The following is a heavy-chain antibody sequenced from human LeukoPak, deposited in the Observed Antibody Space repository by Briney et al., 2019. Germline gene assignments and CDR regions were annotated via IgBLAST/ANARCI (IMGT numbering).Heavy chain of an antibody. Sequence: PGGSLRLSCAASGFTFSSYNMNWVRQAPGKGLEWVSSISYSSRARYYADSVKGRFTISRDNFKDSLYLQMGSLRAEDTAVYYCARAYCSSTSCFGWGQGTLVTVSS. CDR3: ARAYCSSTSCFG. CDR2: ISYSSRAR. V-gene: IGHV3-48*01. D-gene: IGHD2-2*01. J-gene: IGHJ4*02. CDR1: GFTFSSYN.